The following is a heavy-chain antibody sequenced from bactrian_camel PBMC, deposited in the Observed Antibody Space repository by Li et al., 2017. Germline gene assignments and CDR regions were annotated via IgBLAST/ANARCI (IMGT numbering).Heavy chain of an antibody. D-gene: IGHD5*01. Sequence: HVQLVESGGGSVQAGGSLRLSCAASGFTFSHYWMYWVRQPPAKGLEFVSGISFGDVTTNYYADLVNGRFTISRDNDKNTAYLQMNSLKPEDTAVYYCTALDDGWVGSCLDFGYWGQGTQVTVS. CDR2: ISFGDVTTN. V-gene: IGHV3S6*01. CDR1: GFTFSHYW. CDR3: TALDDGWVGSCLDFGY. J-gene: IGHJ6*01.